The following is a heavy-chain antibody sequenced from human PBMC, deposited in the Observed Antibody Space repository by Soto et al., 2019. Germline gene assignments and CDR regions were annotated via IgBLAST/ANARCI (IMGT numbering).Heavy chain of an antibody. V-gene: IGHV3-48*01. D-gene: IGHD3-22*01. Sequence: GGSLRLSCAASGFTFRNYGMNWVRQAPGKGLEWVSYIGIGSSTKYYADSVKGRFTISRDNAKNSLYLQMNSLRAEDTAVYYCARDQLYYSDTSGRPLNAFDVWGQGTMVTVS. CDR1: GFTFRNYG. J-gene: IGHJ3*01. CDR3: ARDQLYYSDTSGRPLNAFDV. CDR2: IGIGSSTK.